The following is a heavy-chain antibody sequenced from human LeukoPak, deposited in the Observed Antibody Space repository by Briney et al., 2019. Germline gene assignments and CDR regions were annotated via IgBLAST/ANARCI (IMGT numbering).Heavy chain of an antibody. Sequence: GGSLRLSCAASGFTFSSYAMSWVRQAPGKGLEWVSAISGSGGSTYYADSVKGRFTISRDNSKNTLYLQMNSLRAEDTAVYFCAKDPHYDSSGYYYDGYFDYWGQGTLVTVSS. V-gene: IGHV3-23*01. J-gene: IGHJ4*02. CDR3: AKDPHYDSSGYYYDGYFDY. CDR2: ISGSGGST. CDR1: GFTFSSYA. D-gene: IGHD3-22*01.